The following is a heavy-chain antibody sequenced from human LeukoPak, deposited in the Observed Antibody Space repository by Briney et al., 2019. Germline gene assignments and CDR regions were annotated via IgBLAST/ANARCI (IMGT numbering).Heavy chain of an antibody. J-gene: IGHJ5*02. CDR3: ARVITGTTNHNWFDP. Sequence: ASVKVSCKASGYTFTSYTIHWVRQAPGQRLEWMGWINAGNGNRKYSQEFQDRVTITRDTSASTAYMELSSLRSEDMAVYYCARVITGTTNHNWFDPWGQGTLVTVSS. CDR2: INAGNGNR. V-gene: IGHV1-3*03. CDR1: GYTFTSYT. D-gene: IGHD1-20*01.